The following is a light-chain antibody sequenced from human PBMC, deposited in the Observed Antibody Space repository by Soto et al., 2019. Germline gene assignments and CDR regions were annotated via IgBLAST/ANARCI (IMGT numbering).Light chain of an antibody. V-gene: IGLV2-14*03. CDR3: SSYTSSSTPWV. Sequence: QSALTQPTSVSVSPGQSITISCTRTSSDVGGYNYVSWYQHHPGKAPKLMICDVSDRPSGVSNRFSGSKSGNTASLTISGLQAEDEADYYCSSYTSSSTPWVFGTGTKVTVL. CDR1: SSDVGGYNY. CDR2: DVS. J-gene: IGLJ1*01.